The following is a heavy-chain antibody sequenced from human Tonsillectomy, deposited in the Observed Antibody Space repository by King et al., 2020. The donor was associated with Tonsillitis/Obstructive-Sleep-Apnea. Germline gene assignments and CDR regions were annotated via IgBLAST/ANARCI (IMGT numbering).Heavy chain of an antibody. Sequence: VQLVESGGGVVQPGRSLRLSCAASGFTFSSSPIHWVRQAPGRGLEWVALISYDGTHKYYADSLKGRFTISRDNSKNTLYLQMNSLTAEDTAIYFCARDSAAMGYFDYWGQGTLVTVSS. CDR1: GFTFSSSP. J-gene: IGHJ4*02. V-gene: IGHV3-30*04. CDR3: ARDSAAMGYFDY. CDR2: ISYDGTHK. D-gene: IGHD2-2*01.